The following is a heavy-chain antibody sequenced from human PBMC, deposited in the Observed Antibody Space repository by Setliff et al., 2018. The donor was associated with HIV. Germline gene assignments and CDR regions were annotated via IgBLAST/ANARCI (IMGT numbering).Heavy chain of an antibody. Sequence: PSETLSLTCTVSGGSISSGSYYWSWIRQPAGKGLEWIGQIHTSGSTNYNPSLESRVIILVDTSKNQFSLKLTSVNAADTGMYYCARDRSNWNYGKNYMDVWGKGTTVTVSS. J-gene: IGHJ6*03. D-gene: IGHD1-7*01. CDR2: IHTSGST. V-gene: IGHV4-61*09. CDR1: GGSISSGSYY. CDR3: ARDRSNWNYGKNYMDV.